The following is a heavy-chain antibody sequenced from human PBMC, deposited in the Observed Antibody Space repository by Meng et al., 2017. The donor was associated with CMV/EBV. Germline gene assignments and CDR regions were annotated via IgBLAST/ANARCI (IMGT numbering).Heavy chain of an antibody. CDR1: GFTVTSNY. V-gene: IGHV3-53*01. CDR3: ARVLHSSSAYGMDV. CDR2: IYSGGSA. Sequence: GVLKISCAASGFTVTSNYMSWVRQAPGKGLEWVSVIYSGGSAYFADSVKGRFTISRDNSKNTVFLQMNSLRAEDTAVYYCARVLHSSSAYGMDVWGQGTTVTVSS. J-gene: IGHJ6*02. D-gene: IGHD6-6*01.